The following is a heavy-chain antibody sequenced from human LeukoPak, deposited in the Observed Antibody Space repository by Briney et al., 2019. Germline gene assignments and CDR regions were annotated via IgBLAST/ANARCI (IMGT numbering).Heavy chain of an antibody. D-gene: IGHD3-3*01. CDR2: ISGSGGST. Sequence: PGRSLRLSCAASGFTFSSYAMSWVRQAPGKGLEWVLAISGSGGSTYYADSVKGRFTISRDNPKNTLYLQMNSLRAEDTAVYYCAKLVPSDDFWSGYLGWFDPWGQGTLVTVSS. V-gene: IGHV3-23*01. CDR1: GFTFSSYA. J-gene: IGHJ5*02. CDR3: AKLVPSDDFWSGYLGWFDP.